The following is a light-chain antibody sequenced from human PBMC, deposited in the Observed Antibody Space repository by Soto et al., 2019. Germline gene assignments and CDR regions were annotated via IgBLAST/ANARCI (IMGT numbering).Light chain of an antibody. CDR1: QSISSW. V-gene: IGKV1-5*01. CDR3: QQYDKYST. CDR2: DAS. Sequence: DIEMTQSPATLSASVGDRVTLTCRASQSISSWLAWYQQKPGKAPNLLIYDASTLQGGVPSRFSGSGSGTEFTLTVTSLQPADFATYFCQQYDKYSTFGHGTKVEIK. J-gene: IGKJ1*01.